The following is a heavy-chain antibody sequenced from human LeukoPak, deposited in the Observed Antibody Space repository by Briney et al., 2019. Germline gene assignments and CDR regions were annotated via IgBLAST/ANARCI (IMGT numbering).Heavy chain of an antibody. CDR2: MNPNSGNT. Sequence: ASVKVSCKASGYTFTSYDINWVRQATGQGLEWMGWMNPNSGNTGYAQKFQGRVTMTRNTSISTAYMELSSLRSEDTAVYYCARCDYDYVWGSYRYDYWGQGTLVTVSP. CDR3: ARCDYDYVWGSYRYDY. V-gene: IGHV1-8*01. J-gene: IGHJ4*02. CDR1: GYTFTSYD. D-gene: IGHD3-16*02.